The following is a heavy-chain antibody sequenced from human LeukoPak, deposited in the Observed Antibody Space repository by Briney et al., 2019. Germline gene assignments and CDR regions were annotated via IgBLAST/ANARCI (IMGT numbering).Heavy chain of an antibody. J-gene: IGHJ4*02. D-gene: IGHD1-26*01. Sequence: PSETLSLTCTVSGGSISSSSYYWGWIRQPPGKGLEWIGSIYYSGSTYYNPSLKSRVTISVDTSKNQFSLKLSSVTAADTAVYYCARALVEWELEAPSHLYFDYWGQGTLVTVSS. CDR1: GGSISSSSYY. V-gene: IGHV4-39*07. CDR3: ARALVEWELEAPSHLYFDY. CDR2: IYYSGST.